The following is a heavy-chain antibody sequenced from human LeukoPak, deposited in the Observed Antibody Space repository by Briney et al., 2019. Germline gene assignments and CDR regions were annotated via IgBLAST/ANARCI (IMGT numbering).Heavy chain of an antibody. Sequence: PGGSLRLSCAASGFTFSSYAMSWVRQAPGKGLEWVSAISGSGGSTYYADSVKGRFTISRHNSKNTLYLQMNSLRAEDTAVYYCAKILGYNWNYPWDYWGQGTLVTVSS. CDR2: ISGSGGST. CDR3: AKILGYNWNYPWDY. CDR1: GFTFSSYA. D-gene: IGHD1-7*01. V-gene: IGHV3-23*01. J-gene: IGHJ4*02.